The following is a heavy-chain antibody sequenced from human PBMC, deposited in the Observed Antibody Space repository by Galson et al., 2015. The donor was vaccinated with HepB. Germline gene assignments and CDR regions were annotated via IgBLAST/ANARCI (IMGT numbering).Heavy chain of an antibody. CDR3: AKNPYYASNGYYSFDF. CDR1: RFRFNNYA. Sequence: SLRLSCAASRFRFNNYAMSWVRQAPGKGLEWVSGMSGSGGSTYYADSVKGRFTISRDNSKNTLWLQMSSLRAEDTAVYYCAKNPYYASNGYYSFDFWGQGTRVTVSS. V-gene: IGHV3-23*01. D-gene: IGHD3-22*01. J-gene: IGHJ4*02. CDR2: MSGSGGST.